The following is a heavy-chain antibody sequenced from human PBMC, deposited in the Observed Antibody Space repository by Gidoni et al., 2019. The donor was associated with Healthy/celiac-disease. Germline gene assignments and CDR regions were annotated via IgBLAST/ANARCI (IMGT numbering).Heavy chain of an antibody. CDR2: IKSKTDGGTT. Sequence: EVQLVESGGGLVKPGGSLRLSCAASGFTFSNAWMSWVSQAPGTGREWVGRIKSKTDGGTTDYAAPVKGRFTISRDDSKNTLYLQMNSLKTEDTAVYYCTTDRGPRAAGAPIDYWGQGTLVTVSS. CDR1: GFTFSNAW. CDR3: TTDRGPRAAGAPIDY. V-gene: IGHV3-15*01. D-gene: IGHD6-25*01. J-gene: IGHJ4*02.